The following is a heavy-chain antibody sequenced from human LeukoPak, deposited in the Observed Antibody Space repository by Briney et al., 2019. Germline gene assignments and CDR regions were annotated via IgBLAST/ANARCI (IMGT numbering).Heavy chain of an antibody. CDR1: GLTVSSNY. J-gene: IGHJ2*01. Sequence: GGSLRLSCAASGLTVSSNYMSWVRQAPGKGLEWVSVIYSGGSTYYADSVKGRFTISRDNSKNTLYLQMNSLRAEDTAVYYCARGPPAAIYFDLWGRGTLVTVSS. CDR2: IYSGGST. V-gene: IGHV3-53*01. CDR3: ARGPPAAIYFDL. D-gene: IGHD2-2*01.